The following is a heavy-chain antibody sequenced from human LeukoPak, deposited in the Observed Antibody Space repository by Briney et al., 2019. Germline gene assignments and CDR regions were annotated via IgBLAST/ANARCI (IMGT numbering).Heavy chain of an antibody. J-gene: IGHJ4*02. Sequence: ASVKVSCKASGYTFSGYYMHWVRQAPGQGLEWMGRINPNSGGTNYAQKFQGRVTMTRDTSIGTAYMELSRLRSDDTAVYYCARDYCGGDCFPDYWGQGTLVTVSS. CDR2: INPNSGGT. CDR3: ARDYCGGDCFPDY. V-gene: IGHV1-2*06. D-gene: IGHD2-21*02. CDR1: GYTFSGYY.